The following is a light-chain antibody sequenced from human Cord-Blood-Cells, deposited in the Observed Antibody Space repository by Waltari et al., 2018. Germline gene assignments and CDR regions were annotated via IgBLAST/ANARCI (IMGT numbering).Light chain of an antibody. CDR1: VLAKNK. CDR2: KDS. CDR3: YSAADNNYV. V-gene: IGLV3-27*01. J-gene: IGLJ1*01. Sequence: SYEPTQPSSVSVSPGQTARNTCSGDVLAKNKDRWFQQKPGHAPVLVTYKDSERPSGIPERFSGSSSGTTVTLTISGAQVEDEADYYCYSAADNNYVFGTGTKVTVL.